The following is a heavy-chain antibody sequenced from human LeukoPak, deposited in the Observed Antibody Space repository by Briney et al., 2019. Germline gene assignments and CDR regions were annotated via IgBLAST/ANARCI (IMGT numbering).Heavy chain of an antibody. V-gene: IGHV3-7*03. Sequence: PGGSLRLSCAASEFTFSNYWMSWVRQAPGKGLEWVANIKQDGSEKYYVDSVKGRFTISRDNAKNSLYLQMNSVRAEDTAVYYCARDGYCSGSTCYRFFDYWGQGTLVTVSS. J-gene: IGHJ4*02. D-gene: IGHD2-2*02. CDR3: ARDGYCSGSTCYRFFDY. CDR2: IKQDGSEK. CDR1: EFTFSNYW.